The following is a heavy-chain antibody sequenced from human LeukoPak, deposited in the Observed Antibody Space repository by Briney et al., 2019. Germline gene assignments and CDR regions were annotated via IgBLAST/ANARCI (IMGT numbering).Heavy chain of an antibody. CDR1: GGSISSGGYS. J-gene: IGHJ6*02. V-gene: IGHV4-30-2*01. CDR3: ARGEYSYGMDV. Sequence: PQALSLTCAVSGGSISSGGYSWSWIRQPPGKGLEWIGYIYHSGSTYYNPSLKSRVTISVDRSKNQFSLKLSSVTAADTAVYYCARGEYSYGMDVWGQGTTVTVSS. D-gene: IGHD5-18*01. CDR2: IYHSGST.